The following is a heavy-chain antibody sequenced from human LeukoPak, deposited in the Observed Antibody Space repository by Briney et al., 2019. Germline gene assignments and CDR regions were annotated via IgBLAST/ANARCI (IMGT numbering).Heavy chain of an antibody. Sequence: SETLSLTCTVSGGSISSSSYYWGWIRQPPGTGLEWIGEINHSGSTNYNPSLKSRVTISVDTSKNQFSLKLSSVTAADTAVYYCARGRDSSGYFKYYFDYWGQGTLVTVSS. CDR3: ARGRDSSGYFKYYFDY. V-gene: IGHV4-39*07. D-gene: IGHD3-22*01. CDR2: INHSGST. J-gene: IGHJ4*02. CDR1: GGSISSSSYY.